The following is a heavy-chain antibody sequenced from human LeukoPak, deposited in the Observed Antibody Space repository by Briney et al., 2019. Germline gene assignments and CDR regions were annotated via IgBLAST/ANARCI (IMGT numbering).Heavy chain of an antibody. CDR1: GYTFTGYY. CDR3: ARDRFANLVSAAIGSLVWFDP. CDR2: INPNSGGT. V-gene: IGHV1-2*02. J-gene: IGHJ5*02. D-gene: IGHD2-2*02. Sequence: ASVKVSCKASGYTFTGYYMHWVRQAPGQGLEWMGWINPNSGGTNYAQKFQGRVTMTRDTSISTAYMELSRLRSDDTAVYYCARDRFANLVSAAIGSLVWFDPWGQGTLVTVSS.